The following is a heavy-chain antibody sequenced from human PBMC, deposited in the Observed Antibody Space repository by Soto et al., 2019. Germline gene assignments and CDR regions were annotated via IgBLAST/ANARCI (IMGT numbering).Heavy chain of an antibody. CDR1: GIRISGYW. V-gene: IGHV3-74*01. Sequence: EVQLVESGGGLVQPGGSLRLSCAASGIRISGYWMSWVRQVPGKGPEWVSRIKNDGSVTSYADSVKGRFSISRDNAKNTLYLQMNRLRAEDTAVYYCARSDWFDPWGQGTLVTVSS. J-gene: IGHJ5*02. CDR3: ARSDWFDP. CDR2: IKNDGSVT.